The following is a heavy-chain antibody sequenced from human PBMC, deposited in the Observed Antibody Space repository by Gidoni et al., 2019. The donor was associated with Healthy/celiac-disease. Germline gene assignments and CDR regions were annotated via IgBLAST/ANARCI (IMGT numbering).Heavy chain of an antibody. CDR1: GGSFSGYY. Sequence: QVQLQQWGAGLLKPSETLSLTCAVYGGSFSGYYWSWIRPPPGKGLEWIGEINHSGSTNYNPSLKSRVTISVDTSKNQFSLKLSSVTAADTAVYYCARSVVPAAKYGMDVWGQGTTVTVSS. CDR2: INHSGST. V-gene: IGHV4-34*01. CDR3: ARSVVPAAKYGMDV. D-gene: IGHD2-2*01. J-gene: IGHJ6*02.